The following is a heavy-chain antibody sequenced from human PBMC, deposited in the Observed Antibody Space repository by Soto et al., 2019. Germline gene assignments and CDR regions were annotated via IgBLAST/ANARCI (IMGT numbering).Heavy chain of an antibody. J-gene: IGHJ6*02. D-gene: IGHD4-4*01. CDR3: ARERPTVIDYYYYGMDV. CDR1: GYTFTSYG. CDR2: ISAYNGNT. V-gene: IGHV1-18*01. Sequence: ASVEVSCKASGYTFTSYGISWVRQAPGQGLEWMGWISAYNGNTNYAQKLQGRVTMTTDTSTSTAYMELRSLRSDDTAVYYCARERPTVIDYYYYGMDVWGQGTTVTVSS.